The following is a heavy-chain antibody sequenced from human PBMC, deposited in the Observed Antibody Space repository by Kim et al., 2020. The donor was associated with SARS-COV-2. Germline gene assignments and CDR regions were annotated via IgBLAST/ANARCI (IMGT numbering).Heavy chain of an antibody. CDR3: ARGSPSHDMDV. CDR2: N. Sequence: NEYVASVKSRITINPDPSTNQFSLQLSSVTPEDTAVYYCARGSPSHDMDVWGLGTTVTVSS. J-gene: IGHJ6*02. V-gene: IGHV6-1*01.